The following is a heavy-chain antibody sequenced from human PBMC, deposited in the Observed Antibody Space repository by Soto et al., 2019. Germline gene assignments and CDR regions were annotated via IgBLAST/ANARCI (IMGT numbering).Heavy chain of an antibody. J-gene: IGHJ6*02. CDR2: IYPGDSDT. Sequence: PGESLKISCKGSGYSFTIYWIGWVRQMPGKGLEWMGIIYPGDSDTRYSPSFQGQVTISADKSISTAYLQWSSLKASDTAMYYCARLLQQLVPYYYYGMDVWGQGTTVTVSS. V-gene: IGHV5-51*01. CDR1: GYSFTIYW. CDR3: ARLLQQLVPYYYYGMDV. D-gene: IGHD6-13*01.